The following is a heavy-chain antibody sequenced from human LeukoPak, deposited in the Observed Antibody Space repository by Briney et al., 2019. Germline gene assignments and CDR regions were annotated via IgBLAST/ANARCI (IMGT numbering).Heavy chain of an antibody. J-gene: IGHJ4*02. CDR3: GNIPDSSGYYSN. CDR2: IYYSGST. Sequence: SETLSLTCTVSGGSISSGEFYWSWIRQPPGKGLEWIGYIYYSGSTNYNPSLKSRVTISVDTSKNQFSLKLSSVTAADTAVYYCGNIPDSSGYYSNWGQGTLVTVSS. CDR1: GGSISSGEFY. V-gene: IGHV4-61*08. D-gene: IGHD3-22*01.